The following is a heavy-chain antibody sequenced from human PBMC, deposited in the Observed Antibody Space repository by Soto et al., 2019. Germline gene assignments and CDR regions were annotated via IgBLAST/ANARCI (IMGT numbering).Heavy chain of an antibody. D-gene: IGHD2-15*01. CDR2: ISAYNGNT. J-gene: IGHJ5*02. CDR3: AGEGSDIVGNNWFDP. Sequence: QVQLVQSGAEVKKPGASVKVSCKASGYTFTSYGISWVRQAPGQGLEWMGWISAYNGNTNYAQKLQGRVTMTTDTSXXKACMELRSLRSDDTAVYYFAGEGSDIVGNNWFDPWGQGTLVTVSS. CDR1: GYTFTSYG. V-gene: IGHV1-18*01.